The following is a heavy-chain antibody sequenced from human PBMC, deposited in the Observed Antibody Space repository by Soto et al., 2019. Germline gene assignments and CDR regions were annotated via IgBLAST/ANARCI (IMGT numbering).Heavy chain of an antibody. D-gene: IGHD6-6*01. J-gene: IGHJ4*02. V-gene: IGHV3-15*07. CDR1: GFTFSNAW. Sequence: GGSLKLSCAASGFTFSNAWMNGFRQAPGKGLEWVGRIKSKTDGGTTDYAAPVKGRFTISRDDSKNTLYLQMNSLKTEDTAVNYCTTEEYSSSWSAFDYWGQGTLVTVSS. CDR2: IKSKTDGGTT. CDR3: TTEEYSSSWSAFDY.